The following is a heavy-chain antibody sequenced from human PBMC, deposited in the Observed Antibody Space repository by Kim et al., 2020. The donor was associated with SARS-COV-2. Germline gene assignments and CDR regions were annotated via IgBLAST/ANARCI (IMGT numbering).Heavy chain of an antibody. CDR1: GGSISSSSYY. J-gene: IGHJ4*02. V-gene: IGHV4-39*01. D-gene: IGHD6-13*01. CDR3: ARGIAAAGPFDY. CDR2: IYYSGST. Sequence: SETLSLTCTVSGGSISSSSYYWGWIRQPPGKGLEWIGSIYYSGSTYYNPSLKSRVTISVDTSKNQFSLKLSSVTAADTAVYYCARGIAAAGPFDYWGQGT.